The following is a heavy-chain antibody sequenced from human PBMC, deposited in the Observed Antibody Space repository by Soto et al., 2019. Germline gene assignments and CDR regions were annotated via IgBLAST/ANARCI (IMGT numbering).Heavy chain of an antibody. CDR1: GYSFTRYG. D-gene: IGHD3-16*01. V-gene: IGHV1-18*01. CDR3: AGMGDFPCYCYGLDV. Sequence: QVQLVQSGAEVKKPGASVKVSCKASGYSFTRYGISWVRQAPGQGLEWMGGISGYNANTNYPENLQGRVTMTTDTSTSTAYMEVRNLISDDTAVYYCAGMGDFPCYCYGLDVWGQGTTVTVSS. CDR2: ISGYNANT. J-gene: IGHJ6*02.